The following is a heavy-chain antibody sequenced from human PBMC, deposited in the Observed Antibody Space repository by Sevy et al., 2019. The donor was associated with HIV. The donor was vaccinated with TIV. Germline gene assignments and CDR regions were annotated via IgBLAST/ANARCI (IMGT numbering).Heavy chain of an antibody. Sequence: ASVKVSCKASGYIFTDYYIHWVRQAPGQGLEWMAWLNSDRGVTNYAQRFQGEVTVTRDTSLSTAYLELTNLKSNDTAIYYCARLTTQPTSDLYGLDVWGQWTTVTVSS. V-gene: IGHV1-2*02. CDR3: ARLTTQPTSDLYGLDV. CDR2: LNSDRGVT. J-gene: IGHJ6*02. D-gene: IGHD4-17*01. CDR1: GYIFTDYY.